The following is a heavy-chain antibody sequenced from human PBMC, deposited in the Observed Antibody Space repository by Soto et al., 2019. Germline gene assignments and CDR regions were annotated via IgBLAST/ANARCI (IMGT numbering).Heavy chain of an antibody. J-gene: IGHJ4*02. CDR1: GFTFSTYE. CDR2: ISSSSSYI. Sequence: EVLLVESGGGLVQPGGSLRVSCAASGFTFSTYEMNWVRQAPGKGLEWVSYISSSSSYIYYADSVKGRFTISRDNAKNSLYLQMNSLRAEDTAVYYCARAVAGDGQSDYWGQGTLVTVSS. CDR3: ARAVAGDGQSDY. V-gene: IGHV3-48*03. D-gene: IGHD6-19*01.